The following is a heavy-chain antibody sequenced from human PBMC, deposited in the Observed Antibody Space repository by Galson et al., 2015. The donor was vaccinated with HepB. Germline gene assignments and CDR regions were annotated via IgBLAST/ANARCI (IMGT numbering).Heavy chain of an antibody. CDR3: ARDYYDSRVPWYFDL. CDR1: GFTFSGYS. Sequence: SLRLSCAASGFTFSGYSMNWVRQAPGKGLEWVSSICSSSSYIYYTDSVKGRFTISRDNAKNSLYLQMNSLRAEDTAVYYCARDYYDSRVPWYFDLWGRGTLVTVSS. V-gene: IGHV3-21*01. CDR2: ICSSSSYI. D-gene: IGHD3-22*01. J-gene: IGHJ2*01.